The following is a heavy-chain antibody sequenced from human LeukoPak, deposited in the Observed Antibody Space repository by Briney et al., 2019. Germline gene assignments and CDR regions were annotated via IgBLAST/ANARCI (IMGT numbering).Heavy chain of an antibody. CDR1: GFTFSSYW. CDR3: ARDLSGWELQEY. J-gene: IGHJ4*02. Sequence: GGSLRLSCAASGFTFSSYWMSWVRQAPGRGLEWVANIKQDGSEKYYVDSVKGRFTISRDNAKNSLYLQMNSLRAEDSAVYYCARDLSGWELQEYWGQGTLVTVSS. V-gene: IGHV3-7*01. CDR2: IKQDGSEK. D-gene: IGHD1-26*01.